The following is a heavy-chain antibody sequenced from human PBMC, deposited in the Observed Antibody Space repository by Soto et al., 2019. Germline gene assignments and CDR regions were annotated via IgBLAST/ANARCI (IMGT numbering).Heavy chain of an antibody. CDR1: GYTFTSYY. CDR3: ARSRSGYCSGGSCPNPFDP. CDR2: INPSGGST. V-gene: IGHV1-46*01. Sequence: ASVKVSCKASGYTFTSYYMHWVRQAPGQGLEWMGIINPSGGSTSYAQKFQGRVTMTRDTSTSTVYMELSSLRSEDTAVYYCARSRSGYCSGGSCPNPFDPWGQGTLVTVSS. J-gene: IGHJ5*02. D-gene: IGHD2-15*01.